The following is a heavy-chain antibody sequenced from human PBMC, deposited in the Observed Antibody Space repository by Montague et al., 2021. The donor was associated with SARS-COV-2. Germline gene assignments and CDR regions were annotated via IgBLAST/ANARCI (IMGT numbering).Heavy chain of an antibody. V-gene: IGHV4-34*01. CDR2: INQSGST. Sequence: SETLSLTCAVYGGSFSGYYWSWIRQPPEKGLEWIGEINQSGSTNNNPSLKSRVIISVDTSKNQFSLKLSSVTAADTAVYYCARRGRSVWGVTVSAELDYWGQGTLVTVSS. J-gene: IGHJ4*02. D-gene: IGHD3-10*01. CDR1: GGSFSGYY. CDR3: ARRGRSVWGVTVSAELDY.